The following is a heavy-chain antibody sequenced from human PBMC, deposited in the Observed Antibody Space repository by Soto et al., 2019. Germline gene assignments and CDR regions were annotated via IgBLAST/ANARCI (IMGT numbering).Heavy chain of an antibody. D-gene: IGHD3-9*01. Sequence: GGSLRRSCAASGFTFSSYSMNWVRQAPGKGLECVSSISSSSSYIYYPDSVKGRLTISRDNAKNSLYLQMNSLRAEDTAVYYCARSKGYDILNGYYRSSYFDYWGQGTLVNVSS. V-gene: IGHV3-21*01. CDR1: GFTFSSYS. J-gene: IGHJ4*02. CDR2: ISSSSSYI. CDR3: ARSKGYDILNGYYRSSYFDY.